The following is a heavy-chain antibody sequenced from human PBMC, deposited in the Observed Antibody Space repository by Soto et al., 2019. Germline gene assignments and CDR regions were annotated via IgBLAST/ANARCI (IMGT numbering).Heavy chain of an antibody. D-gene: IGHD3-3*01. CDR1: RYTFTSYY. J-gene: IGHJ4*02. CDR3: AKAKFDFWSGYWSPSLDF. CDR2: INPNNGYT. Sequence: AASVKVSCKASRYTFTSYYIHWVRQAPGQGLEWMGWINPNNGYTKYTQKFQGRVTVTRDTSITTAYLELTRLQSDDTAVYYCAKAKFDFWSGYWSPSLDFWGQGTLVTVSS. V-gene: IGHV1-2*02.